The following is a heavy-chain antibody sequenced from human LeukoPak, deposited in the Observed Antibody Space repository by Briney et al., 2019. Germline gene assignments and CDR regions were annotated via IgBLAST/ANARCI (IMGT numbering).Heavy chain of an antibody. V-gene: IGHV4-39*07. CDR3: ARGRFLEWLLPRGWFDP. CDR2: INHSGST. D-gene: IGHD3-3*01. Sequence: SETLSLTCTVSGGSISSGDYYWSWIRQPPGKGLEWIGEINHSGSTNYNPSPKSRVTISVDTSKNQFSLKLSSVTAADTAVYYCARGRFLEWLLPRGWFDPWGQGTLVTVSS. J-gene: IGHJ5*02. CDR1: GGSISSGDYY.